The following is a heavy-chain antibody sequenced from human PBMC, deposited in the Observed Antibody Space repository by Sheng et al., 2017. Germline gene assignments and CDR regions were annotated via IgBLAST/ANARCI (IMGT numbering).Heavy chain of an antibody. CDR1: GGAFSTYA. CDR2: LVPILRSP. D-gene: IGHD3-22*01. CDR3: TRERDTSGYYSRDAFDV. Sequence: QVQLVQSGAEVKKPGSSVKVSCKASGGAFSTYAFSWVRQAPGQGLEWMGALVPILRSPNYSQKLQGRLTITADESTTTVYMELRSLRSDDTAVYYCTRERDTSGYYSRDAFDVWDQG. J-gene: IGHJ3*01. V-gene: IGHV1-69*01.